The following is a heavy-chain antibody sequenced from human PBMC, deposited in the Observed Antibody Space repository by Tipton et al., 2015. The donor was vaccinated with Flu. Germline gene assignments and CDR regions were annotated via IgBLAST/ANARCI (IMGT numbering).Heavy chain of an antibody. CDR3: VKDMRASTSLDYYYYSGMDV. CDR2: INWNGVSI. V-gene: IGHV3-9*01. CDR1: GFTFDEYP. Sequence: QLVQSGGGLVQPGRSLRLSCAASGFTFDEYPMHWARQTPGKGLEWVSSINWNGVSIDYADSVKGRFTISRDNGKSSLHLQMNSLRAEDTAFYYCVKDMRASTSLDYYYYSGMDVWGQGTTVTVSS. J-gene: IGHJ6*02.